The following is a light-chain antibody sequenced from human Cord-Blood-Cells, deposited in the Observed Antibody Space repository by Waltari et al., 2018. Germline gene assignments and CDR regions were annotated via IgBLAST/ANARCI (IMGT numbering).Light chain of an antibody. CDR2: DAS. V-gene: IGKV3-11*01. Sequence: EIVLTQSPATLSLSPGERATLSCRASQSVSSYLAWYQQKPGQAPRLLIYDASNRATGIPARFSGSGSATDFTLTISSLEPEDFAVYYCQQRSNWPPEFTFGPGTKVDIK. J-gene: IGKJ3*01. CDR3: QQRSNWPPEFT. CDR1: QSVSSY.